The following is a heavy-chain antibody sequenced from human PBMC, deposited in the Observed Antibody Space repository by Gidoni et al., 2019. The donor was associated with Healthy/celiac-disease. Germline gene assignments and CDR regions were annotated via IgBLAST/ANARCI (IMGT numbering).Heavy chain of an antibody. CDR3: ARTLIVVVPAAPRGAYYYYGMDV. V-gene: IGHV4-4*02. D-gene: IGHD2-2*01. Sequence: QVQLQESGPGLVKPSGTLSLTCAVSGGSISSSNWWSWVRQPPGKGLEWIGEIYHSGSTNYNPSLKSRVTISVDKSKNQFSLKLSSVTAADTAVYYCARTLIVVVPAAPRGAYYYYGMDVWGQGTTVTVSS. J-gene: IGHJ6*02. CDR2: IYHSGST. CDR1: GGSISSSNW.